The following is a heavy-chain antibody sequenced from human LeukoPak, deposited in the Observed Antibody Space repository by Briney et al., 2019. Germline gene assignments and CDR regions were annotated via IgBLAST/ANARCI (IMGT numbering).Heavy chain of an antibody. CDR2: INPNSGCT. CDR3: AREGLGVLGIDY. V-gene: IGHV1-2*06. D-gene: IGHD2-8*01. CDR1: GYTFTGYY. J-gene: IGHJ4*02. Sequence: ASVKVSCKASGYTFTGYYMHWVRRAPGQGLEWMGRINPNSGCTNYAPKFQGRVTMTRDTSISTAYMELSRLKSDDTAVYFCAREGLGVLGIDYWGQGTLVTVSS.